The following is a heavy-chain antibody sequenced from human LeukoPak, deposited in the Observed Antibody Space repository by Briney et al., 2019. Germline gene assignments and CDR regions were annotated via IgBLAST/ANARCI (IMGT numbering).Heavy chain of an antibody. V-gene: IGHV4-38-2*01. Sequence: PSETLSLTCAVSGYSISSGYYWGWIRQPPGKGLEWIGSIYRSGSTYYNPSLKSRVTISVDTSKNQFSLKLSSVTAADTAVYYCARGTMMPFDYWGQGTLVTVSS. CDR2: IYRSGST. J-gene: IGHJ4*02. CDR1: GYSISSGYY. D-gene: IGHD3-22*01. CDR3: ARGTMMPFDY.